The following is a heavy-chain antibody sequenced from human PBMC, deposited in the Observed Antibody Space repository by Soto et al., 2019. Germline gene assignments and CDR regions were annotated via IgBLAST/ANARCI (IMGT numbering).Heavy chain of an antibody. CDR2: IYYGGST. J-gene: IGHJ4*02. CDR1: GGSISSGDFS. Sequence: SETLSLTCAVSGGSISSGDFSWNWIRQPPGKGLEYIGYIYYGGSTYYNPSLQSRVTMSVDRSRNQFSLKLNSVTAAATAVYYGARVRWEYDDSGLIGDGGKGTLATVSS. D-gene: IGHD3-16*01. CDR3: ARVRWEYDDSGLIGD. V-gene: IGHV4-30-2*01.